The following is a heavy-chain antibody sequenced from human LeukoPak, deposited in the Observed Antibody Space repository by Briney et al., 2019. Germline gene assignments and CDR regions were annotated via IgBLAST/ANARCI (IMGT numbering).Heavy chain of an antibody. CDR1: GYTFTSYD. J-gene: IGHJ6*02. CDR2: MNPNSGNT. Sequence: ASVKVSCKASGYTFTSYDINWVRQATGQGLEWMGWMNPNSGNTGYAQKFQGRVTMTRNTSISTAYMELSSLRSEDTAVYYCARDPLDCSSTSCYFQKIYGMDVWGQGTTVTVSS. CDR3: ARDPLDCSSTSCYFQKIYGMDV. D-gene: IGHD2-2*01. V-gene: IGHV1-8*01.